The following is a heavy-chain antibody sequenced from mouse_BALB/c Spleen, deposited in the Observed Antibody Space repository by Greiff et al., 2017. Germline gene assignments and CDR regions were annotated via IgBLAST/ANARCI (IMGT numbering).Heavy chain of an antibody. V-gene: IGHV7-3*02. J-gene: IGHJ2*01. CDR3: AGAIYDGYLYYFDY. CDR1: GFTFTDYY. CDR2: IRNKANGYTT. Sequence: EVQLVESGGGLVQPGGSLRLSCATSGFTFTDYYMSWVRQPPGKALEWLGFIRNKANGYTTEYSASVKGRFTISRDNSQSILYLQMNTLRAEDSATYYCAGAIYDGYLYYFDYWGQGTTLTVSS. D-gene: IGHD2-3*01.